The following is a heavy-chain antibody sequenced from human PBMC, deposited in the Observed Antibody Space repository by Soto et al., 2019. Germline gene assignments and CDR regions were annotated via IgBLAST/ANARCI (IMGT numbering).Heavy chain of an antibody. CDR2: INHSGST. J-gene: IGHJ5*02. CDR1: GGSFSGYY. CDR3: ARVSARGKTRYNSSGSRPYWFDP. D-gene: IGHD6-19*01. Sequence: SETLSLTCAVYGGSFSGYYWSWIRQPPGKGLEWIGEINHSGSTNYNPSLKSRVTISVDTSKNQFSLKLSSVTAADTAVYYCARVSARGKTRYNSSGSRPYWFDPWGQGTLVTVSS. V-gene: IGHV4-34*01.